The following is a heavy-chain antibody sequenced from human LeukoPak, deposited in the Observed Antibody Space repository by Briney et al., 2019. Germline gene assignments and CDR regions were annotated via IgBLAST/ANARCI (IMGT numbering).Heavy chain of an antibody. Sequence: SVKVSFKASGGTFSSYAISWVRQAPGQGLEWMGRIIPILGIANYAQKFQGRVTITADKSTSTAYMELSSLRSEDTAVYYCAGSAVPGSYSRYYYYGMDVWGQGTTVTVSS. CDR1: GGTFSSYA. V-gene: IGHV1-69*04. CDR2: IIPILGIA. D-gene: IGHD3-10*01. J-gene: IGHJ6*02. CDR3: AGSAVPGSYSRYYYYGMDV.